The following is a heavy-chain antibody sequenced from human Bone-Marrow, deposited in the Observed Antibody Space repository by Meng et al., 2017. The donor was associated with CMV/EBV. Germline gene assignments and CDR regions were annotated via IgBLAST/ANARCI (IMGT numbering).Heavy chain of an antibody. Sequence: GESLKISCAASGFTFSSYSMNWVRQAPGKGLEWVSSISRISSYIYYADSVKGRFTISSDNSKNTLYLQMNSLRAEDTAVYYCAKSDRTSYYFYYLDVWGQGTTVTVSS. CDR2: ISRISSYI. CDR3: AKSDRTSYYFYYLDV. D-gene: IGHD1-1*01. J-gene: IGHJ6*02. V-gene: IGHV3-21*04. CDR1: GFTFSSYS.